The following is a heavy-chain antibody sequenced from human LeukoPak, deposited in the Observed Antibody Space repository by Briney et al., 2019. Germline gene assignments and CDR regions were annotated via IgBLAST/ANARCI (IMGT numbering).Heavy chain of an antibody. CDR1: GVSINTYY. V-gene: IGHV4-4*09. D-gene: IGHD1-26*01. CDR3: AAGPWELDF. J-gene: IGHJ4*02. CDR2: IYNGGNT. Sequence: TETLSLTCTVSGVSINTYYASWIRQAPGKGLEFIGFIYNGGNTNYNPSLKSRATISVDTSNNQFSLRLTSVTAADTAMYYCAAGPWELDFWGQGTLVTVSS.